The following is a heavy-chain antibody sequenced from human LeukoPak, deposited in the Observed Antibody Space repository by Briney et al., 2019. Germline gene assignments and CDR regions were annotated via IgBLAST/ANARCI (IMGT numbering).Heavy chain of an antibody. D-gene: IGHD3-9*01. CDR3: ARNRYYDILTGYYYYYMDV. J-gene: IGHJ6*03. CDR1: GFTFSSYA. V-gene: IGHV3-30-3*01. Sequence: GGSLRLSCAASGFTFSSYAMHWVHQAPGKGLEWVAVISYDGSNKYYADSVKGRFTISRDNAKNSLYLQMNSLRAEDTAVYYCARNRYYDILTGYYYYYMDVWGKGTTVTVSS. CDR2: ISYDGSNK.